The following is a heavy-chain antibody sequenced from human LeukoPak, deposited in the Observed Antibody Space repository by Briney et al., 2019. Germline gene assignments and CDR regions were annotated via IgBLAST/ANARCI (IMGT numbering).Heavy chain of an antibody. V-gene: IGHV1-69*13. D-gene: IGHD2-15*01. CDR1: GYTFTSYG. J-gene: IGHJ4*02. CDR2: IIPIFGTA. CDR3: ARDDILDCSGGSCYSDLDY. Sequence: GASVKVSCKASGYTFTSYGISWVRQAPGQGLEWMGGIIPIFGTANYAQKFQGRVTITADESTSTAYMELSSLRSEDTAVYYCARDDILDCSGGSCYSDLDYWGQGTLVTVSS.